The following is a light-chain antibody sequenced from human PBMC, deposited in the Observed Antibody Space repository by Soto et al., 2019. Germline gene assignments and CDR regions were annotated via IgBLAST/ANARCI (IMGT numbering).Light chain of an antibody. J-gene: IGKJ5*01. CDR2: GAS. V-gene: IGKV3-20*01. CDR1: QSVSNNY. Sequence: EMVLTQSRATLSLSPVERATLSCRASQSVSNNYLAWYQQKPGQAPRRLIYGASSRATGIPDRFSGSGSGTDFTLTISRLEPEDFAVYYCQQYGRSPTFGEGTRLEIK. CDR3: QQYGRSPT.